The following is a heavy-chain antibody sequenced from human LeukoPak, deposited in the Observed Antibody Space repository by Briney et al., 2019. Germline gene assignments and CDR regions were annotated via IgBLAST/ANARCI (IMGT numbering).Heavy chain of an antibody. V-gene: IGHV4-34*01. Sequence: SETLSLTCAVYGGSFSGYYWSWIRQPPGKGLEWIGEINHSGSTNYNPSLKSRVTISVDTSKNQFSLKLSSVTAADTAVYYCARGGGLDSSSPYDYWGQGTLVTVSS. CDR3: ARGGGLDSSSPYDY. J-gene: IGHJ4*02. CDR2: INHSGST. D-gene: IGHD6-13*01. CDR1: GGSFSGYY.